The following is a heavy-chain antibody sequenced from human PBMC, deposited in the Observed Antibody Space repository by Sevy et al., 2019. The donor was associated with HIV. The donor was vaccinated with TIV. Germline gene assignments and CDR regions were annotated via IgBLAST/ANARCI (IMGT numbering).Heavy chain of an antibody. CDR1: GFTVSGNY. CDR2: IDSGGSP. V-gene: IGHV3-66*01. CDR3: ARDRDYDASGYYYYYYGMDV. Sequence: GGSLRLSCEASGFTVSGNYMAWVRLAPGKGLEWVSLIDSGGSPYYADSVKGRFTISRDNAKNTLYLQMNLLRTEDTGVYFCARDRDYDASGYYYYYYGMDVWGQGTTVTVSS. D-gene: IGHD3-22*01. J-gene: IGHJ6*02.